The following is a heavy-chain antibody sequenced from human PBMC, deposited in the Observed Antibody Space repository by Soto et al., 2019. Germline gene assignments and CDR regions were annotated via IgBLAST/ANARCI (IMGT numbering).Heavy chain of an antibody. D-gene: IGHD6-13*01. Sequence: SETLSLTCAVSGGSISSGGYSWSWIRQPPGKGLEWIGYIYHSGSTYYNPSLKSRVTISVDTSKNQFSLKLSSVTAADTAVYYCASRPYSSSPANLDYWGQGTLVTVSS. CDR3: ASRPYSSSPANLDY. J-gene: IGHJ4*02. CDR2: IYHSGST. CDR1: GGSISSGGYS. V-gene: IGHV4-30-2*02.